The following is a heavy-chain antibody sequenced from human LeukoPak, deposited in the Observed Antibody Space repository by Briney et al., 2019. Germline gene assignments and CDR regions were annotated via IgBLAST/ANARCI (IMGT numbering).Heavy chain of an antibody. J-gene: IGHJ4*02. V-gene: IGHV1-46*01. D-gene: IGHD6-19*01. CDR3: ARDRTPSAVAGLFDY. CDR1: GYTFTSYY. Sequence: EASVKVSCKASGYTFTSYYMHWVRQAPGQGLEWMGIINPSGGSTSYAQKFQGRVTMTRDTSTSTVYMELSSLRSEDTAVYYCARDRTPSAVAGLFDYWGQGTLVTVSS. CDR2: INPSGGST.